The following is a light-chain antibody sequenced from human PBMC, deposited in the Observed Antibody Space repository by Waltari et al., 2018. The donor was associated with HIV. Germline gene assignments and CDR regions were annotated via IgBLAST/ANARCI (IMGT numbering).Light chain of an antibody. Sequence: QSALTQPASVSGSPGQSITISCTGTSSDVGGYNYVSWYQQHPGKAPKLMIYDVSKRPSGVSNRFSGSKSGNTASLTISGLQAEDEADYYCCSYAGSNTFNYVFGTRTKVTVL. CDR2: DVS. CDR1: SSDVGGYNY. V-gene: IGLV2-23*02. CDR3: CSYAGSNTFNYV. J-gene: IGLJ1*01.